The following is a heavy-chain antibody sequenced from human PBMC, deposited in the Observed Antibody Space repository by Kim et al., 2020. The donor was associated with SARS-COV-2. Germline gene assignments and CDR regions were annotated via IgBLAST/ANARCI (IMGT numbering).Heavy chain of an antibody. J-gene: IGHJ6*02. Sequence: RVTISVDTSKNQFSLKLSSVTAADTAVYYCARVGTLIAATGTNYYYGMDVWGQGTTVTVSS. CDR3: ARVGTLIAATGTNYYYGMDV. D-gene: IGHD6-13*01. V-gene: IGHV4-31*02.